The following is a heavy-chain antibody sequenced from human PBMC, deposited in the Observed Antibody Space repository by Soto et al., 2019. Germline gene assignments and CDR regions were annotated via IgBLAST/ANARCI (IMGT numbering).Heavy chain of an antibody. J-gene: IGHJ4*02. CDR3: AKMGVSRDYPPYYIDS. D-gene: IGHD2-21*01. Sequence: PGGSLRLSCAASAFAFSSYAMSWVRQAPGKGLEWVSSITGSGGSTYNADSVKGRFTISRDNSENTLYLQMNSLRAEDTAVYYCAKMGVSRDYPPYYIDSWGQGALVTVSS. CDR2: ITGSGGST. CDR1: AFAFSSYA. V-gene: IGHV3-23*01.